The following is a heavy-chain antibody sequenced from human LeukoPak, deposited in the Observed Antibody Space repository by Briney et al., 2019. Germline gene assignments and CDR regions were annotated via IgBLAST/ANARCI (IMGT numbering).Heavy chain of an antibody. Sequence: GGSLRLSCAASGFTFSSYSMNWVRQAPGKGLEWVSSISSSSSYIYYADSVKGRFTISRDNAKNSLYLQMNSLRAEDTAVYYCASLSRGYCSSTSCYSVDTYYYGMDVWGQGTTVTVSS. CDR3: ASLSRGYCSSTSCYSVDTYYYGMDV. CDR1: GFTFSSYS. V-gene: IGHV3-21*01. CDR2: ISSSSSYI. D-gene: IGHD2-2*01. J-gene: IGHJ6*02.